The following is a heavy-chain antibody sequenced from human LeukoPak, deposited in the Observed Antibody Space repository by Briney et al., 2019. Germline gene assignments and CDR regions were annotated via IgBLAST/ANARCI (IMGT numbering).Heavy chain of an antibody. D-gene: IGHD6-6*01. Sequence: SATLSLTCNVSGGSISGYYWSWIRQPAGKGLEWIGRIYTSGSTKYSPSPKSRVTMYVDTSKSQFSLKLTSVTAADTAVYYCARRTDSGYSSSSSAFDVWGQGTMVTVSS. J-gene: IGHJ3*01. CDR1: GGSISGYY. V-gene: IGHV4-4*07. CDR3: ARRTDSGYSSSSSAFDV. CDR2: IYTSGST.